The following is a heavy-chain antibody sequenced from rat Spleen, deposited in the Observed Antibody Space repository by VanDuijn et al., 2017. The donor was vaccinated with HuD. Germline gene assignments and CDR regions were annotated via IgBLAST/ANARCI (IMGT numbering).Heavy chain of an antibody. Sequence: VPLKESGPGLVQPSQTLSLPCPVSGFSLTRYTVHWVRPPPGKGLEGMGIIWTGGSTDYNSALSSRLSISRDTSKSQVFLKMNNLQTEDIATYYCARGFGFYTGDYFDYWGQGVMVTVSS. CDR2: IWTGGST. CDR1: GFSLTRYT. J-gene: IGHJ2*01. CDR3: ARGFGFYTGDYFDY. D-gene: IGHD4-3*01. V-gene: IGHV2-30*01.